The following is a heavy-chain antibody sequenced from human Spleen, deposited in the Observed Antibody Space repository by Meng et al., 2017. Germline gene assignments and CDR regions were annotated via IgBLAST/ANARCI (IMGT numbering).Heavy chain of an antibody. CDR1: DYTFTGYG. CDR2: LGAHDGDT. J-gene: IGHJ4*02. Sequence: QAQPVLPGPEVKKPGAPVKVACKASDYTFTGYGVSWVRQAPGQGLEWMAWLGAHDGDTSHAPKFQGRVTVSADRPTATAYMELRSLRSDDTAVYYCARGTPGRSYSDYWGQGTLVTVSS. V-gene: IGHV1-18*01. D-gene: IGHD3-10*01. CDR3: ARGTPGRSYSDY.